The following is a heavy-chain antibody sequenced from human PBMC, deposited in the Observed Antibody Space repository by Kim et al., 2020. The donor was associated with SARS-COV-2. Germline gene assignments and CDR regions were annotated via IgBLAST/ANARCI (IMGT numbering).Heavy chain of an antibody. J-gene: IGHJ6*03. Sequence: GGSLRLSCAASGFTFSSYEMNWVRQAPGKGLEWVSYISSSGSTIYYADSVKGRFTISRDNAKNSLYLQMSSLGAEDTAIYYCARTVADTGDYYYYYMDV. CDR3: ARTVADTGDYYYYYMDV. CDR1: GFTFSSYE. V-gene: IGHV3-48*03. D-gene: IGHD6-19*01. CDR2: ISSSGSTI.